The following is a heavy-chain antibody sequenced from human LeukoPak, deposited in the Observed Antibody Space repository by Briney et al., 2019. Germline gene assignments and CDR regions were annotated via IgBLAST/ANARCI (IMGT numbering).Heavy chain of an antibody. Sequence: FYTSGSTTYNPSLKSRFTMSVDMSKNQFSLKLISVTAADTAVYYCARERSRSGSYHSPFDYWGQGTLVTVSS. D-gene: IGHD3-10*01. CDR3: ARERSRSGSYHSPFDY. V-gene: IGHV4-4*07. J-gene: IGHJ4*02. CDR2: FYTSGST.